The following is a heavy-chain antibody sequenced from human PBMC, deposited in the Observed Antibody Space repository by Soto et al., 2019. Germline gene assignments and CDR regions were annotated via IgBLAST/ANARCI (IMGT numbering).Heavy chain of an antibody. Sequence: GGSLRLSCAASGFTFSSYGMHWVRQAPGKGLEWVAVISYDGSNKYYADSVKGRFTISRDNSKNTLYLQMNSLRAEDTAVYYCATNPDSGDYVLIAGFDLWGRGTLVTVSS. V-gene: IGHV3-30*03. CDR3: ATNPDSGDYVLIAGFDL. CDR1: GFTFSSYG. CDR2: ISYDGSNK. D-gene: IGHD4-17*01. J-gene: IGHJ2*01.